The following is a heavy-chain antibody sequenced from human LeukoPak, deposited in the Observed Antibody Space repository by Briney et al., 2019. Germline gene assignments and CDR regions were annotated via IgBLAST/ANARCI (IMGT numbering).Heavy chain of an antibody. CDR2: INPSGGST. D-gene: IGHD6-6*01. V-gene: IGHV1-46*03. Sequence: ASVKVSCKASGYTFTSYYMHWVRQAPGQGLEWMGIINPSGGSTSYAQKFQGRVTITRDTSASTVYLELSSLRSEDTAVYYCASLVYSSSSGFDYWGQGTLVTVSS. CDR1: GYTFTSYY. J-gene: IGHJ4*02. CDR3: ASLVYSSSSGFDY.